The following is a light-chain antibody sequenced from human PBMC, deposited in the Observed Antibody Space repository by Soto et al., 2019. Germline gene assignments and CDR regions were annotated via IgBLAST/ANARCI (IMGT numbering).Light chain of an antibody. V-gene: IGKV1-33*01. CDR1: QDIRNS. CDR3: QQYDKLPTLT. J-gene: IGKJ4*01. Sequence: DIQMTQSPSSLSASVGDRVTITCQASQDIRNSLNWYQQKPGKAPKLLIYDASNLKTGVPSRFSGGGSGTHFTFAISGLQAGDVAPSYCQQYDKLPTLTFGGGTRVEIK. CDR2: DAS.